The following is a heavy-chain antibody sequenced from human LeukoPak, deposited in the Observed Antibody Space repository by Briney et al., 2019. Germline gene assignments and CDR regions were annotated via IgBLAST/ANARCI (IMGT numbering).Heavy chain of an antibody. CDR1: GYTLTSYY. J-gene: IGHJ5*02. D-gene: IGHD4-23*01. Sequence: ASVKVSCKASGYTLTSYYMHWVRQAPGQGLEWMGIINPSGGSTSCAQKFQGRVTMTRDMSTSTDYMELSSLRSEDTAVYYCARDNSVEDTAWWFDPWGQGTLVTVSS. V-gene: IGHV1-46*01. CDR3: ARDNSVEDTAWWFDP. CDR2: INPSGGST.